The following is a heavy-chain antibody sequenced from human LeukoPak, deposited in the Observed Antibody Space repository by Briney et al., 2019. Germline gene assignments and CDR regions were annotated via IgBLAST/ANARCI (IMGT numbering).Heavy chain of an antibody. D-gene: IGHD2-21*02. CDR3: ARSDGKEFLAFDY. CDR2: INPNSGGT. CDR1: GYTFTAYY. J-gene: IGHJ4*02. Sequence: GASVKVSCKASGYTFTAYYMHWVRQAPGQGLEWMGWINPNSGGTKYAQKFKGRVTMTRDTSISTAYMELSRLRSDDTAVYYCARSDGKEFLAFDYWGQGTLVTVSS. V-gene: IGHV1-2*02.